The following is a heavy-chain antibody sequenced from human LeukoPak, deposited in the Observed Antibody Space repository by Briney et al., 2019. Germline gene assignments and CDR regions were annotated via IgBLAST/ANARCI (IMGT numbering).Heavy chain of an antibody. J-gene: IGHJ4*02. CDR2: ISYDGSNK. CDR1: GFTFNSYG. CDR3: AREVSGVGSFDY. Sequence: GGSLRLSCAASGFTFNSYGMDWVRQAPGKGLEWVAVISYDGSNKYYADSVKGRFTISRDNSKNTLYLQMNSLRAEDTAVYYCAREVSGVGSFDYWGQGTLVTVSS. V-gene: IGHV3-30*19. D-gene: IGHD3-3*01.